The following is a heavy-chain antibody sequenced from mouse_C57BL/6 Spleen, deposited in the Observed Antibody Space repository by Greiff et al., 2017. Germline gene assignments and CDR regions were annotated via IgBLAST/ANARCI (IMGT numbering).Heavy chain of an antibody. V-gene: IGHV5-6*01. J-gene: IGHJ2*01. D-gene: IGHD2-1*01. CDR2: LSRGSCYP. Sequence: EVQGVESGGDLVKPGGSLKLSCAASGFTFSSYGMSWVRPTPEKRLEWVATLSRGSCYPYYPDSVKGRFTISRDNAKNTLYLQMSSLKSDDTAMYYCASGKGYFDYWGQGTTLTVSA. CDR3: ASGKGYFDY. CDR1: GFTFSSYG.